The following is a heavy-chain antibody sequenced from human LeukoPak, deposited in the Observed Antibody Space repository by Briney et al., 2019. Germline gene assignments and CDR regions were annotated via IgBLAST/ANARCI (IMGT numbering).Heavy chain of an antibody. CDR3: AHTHLTLWFGELLPKRGMDV. D-gene: IGHD3-10*01. J-gene: IGHJ6*04. CDR2: ISYDGSNK. V-gene: IGHV3-30*03. Sequence: GRSLRLSCAASGFTFSSYGMHWVRQAPGKGLEWVAVISYDGSNKYYADSVKGRFTISRDNSKNTLYLQMNSLRAADTAVYYCAHTHLTLWFGELLPKRGMDVWGKGTTVTVSS. CDR1: GFTFSSYG.